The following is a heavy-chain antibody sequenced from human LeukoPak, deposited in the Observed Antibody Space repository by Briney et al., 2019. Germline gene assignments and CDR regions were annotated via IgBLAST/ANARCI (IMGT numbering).Heavy chain of an antibody. J-gene: IGHJ4*02. Sequence: PGGSLRLSCAASGFSFSSYSMNWVRQAPGKGLEWISYIGSSSNTIYYADSVRGRFTISRDNAGNLLYLQMNSLRAEDTAVYYCARAPEGYFDYWGQGTLVTVSS. CDR1: GFSFSSYS. CDR3: ARAPEGYFDY. CDR2: IGSSSNTI. V-gene: IGHV3-48*01. D-gene: IGHD1-14*01.